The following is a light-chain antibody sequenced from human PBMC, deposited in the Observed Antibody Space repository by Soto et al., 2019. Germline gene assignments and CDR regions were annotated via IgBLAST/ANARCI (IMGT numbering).Light chain of an antibody. CDR1: QSISSW. V-gene: IGKV1-5*01. CDR2: DAS. CDR3: QQYNSYSRT. J-gene: IGKJ1*01. Sequence: DIQMTQSPSTLSASVGDRVTITCRASQSISSWLAWYQQKPGKAPKLLIYDASNLESGVPSRFSGSGSGTEFALTISSLQPDDFGTYYCQQYNSYSRTFGQGTKVEIK.